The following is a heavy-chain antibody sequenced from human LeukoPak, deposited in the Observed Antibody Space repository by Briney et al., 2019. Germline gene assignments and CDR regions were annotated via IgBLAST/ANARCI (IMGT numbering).Heavy chain of an antibody. CDR2: INHSGST. CDR3: ARGRREGSGWLGWFDL. J-gene: IGHJ5*02. V-gene: IGHV4-34*01. D-gene: IGHD6-19*01. CDR1: GESISGYY. Sequence: SETLSLTCAVYGESISGYYWSWLRQPPGKGLEWLGEINHSGSTNYNPSLKSRVTISVDTSKNQFSLKLNSVTAADTAVYYCARGRREGSGWLGWFDLWGQGTLVTVSS.